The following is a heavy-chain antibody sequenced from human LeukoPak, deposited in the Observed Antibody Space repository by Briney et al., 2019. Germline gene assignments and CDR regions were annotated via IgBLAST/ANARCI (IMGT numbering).Heavy chain of an antibody. J-gene: IGHJ5*02. CDR2: FDPKDGET. D-gene: IGHD6-13*01. Sequence: ASVTVSCTVSGYTLTELSMHWVRQAPGKGLEWMGGFDPKDGETIYAQKFQGRVTMTEDTSTDTAYMELSSLRSEDTAVYYCATDGSNENWFDPWGQGTLVTVSS. CDR3: ATDGSNENWFDP. CDR1: GYTLTELS. V-gene: IGHV1-24*01.